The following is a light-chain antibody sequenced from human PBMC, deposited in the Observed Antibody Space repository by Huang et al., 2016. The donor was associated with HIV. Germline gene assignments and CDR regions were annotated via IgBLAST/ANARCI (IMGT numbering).Light chain of an antibody. CDR3: QHYSNWPPLT. CDR1: QSICTS. J-gene: IGKJ4*01. Sequence: EIILTQSPATLSVSPGEGATLSCRASQSICTSLAWYQQRPGQAPRLLVYGASTRATSVPVRFSGGGSGAQFYLTLSSLQSEDFATYYCQHYSNWPPLTFGGGTKVDI. CDR2: GAS. V-gene: IGKV3-15*01.